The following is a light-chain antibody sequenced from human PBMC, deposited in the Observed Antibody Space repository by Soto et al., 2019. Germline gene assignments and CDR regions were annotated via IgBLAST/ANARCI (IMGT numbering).Light chain of an antibody. Sequence: EIVLTKSPATLSLSPGERASLSCRASQSVSSYFAWYQQKPCQAPRLLIYDASTRATGITARFSGSGSRTDFTLTISSLEPGDFAVYYCHQRSNWPPVTFGQGTKLEIK. CDR1: QSVSSY. CDR3: HQRSNWPPVT. J-gene: IGKJ2*01. CDR2: DAS. V-gene: IGKV3-11*01.